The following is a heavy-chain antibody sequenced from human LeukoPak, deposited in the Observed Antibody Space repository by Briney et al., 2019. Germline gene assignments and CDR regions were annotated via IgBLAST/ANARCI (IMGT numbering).Heavy chain of an antibody. CDR3: ARWGRTYYYDSSGYYYFDY. Sequence: PAETLSLTCAVAGGSISSSNWWSWVRQPPGQGLEWIGEIDHSGSTNYNPSLKSRVTISVDKSKNQFSLKLSSVTAADTAVYYCARWGRTYYYDSSGYYYFDYWGQGTLVTVSS. J-gene: IGHJ4*02. D-gene: IGHD3-22*01. CDR1: GGSISSSNW. CDR2: IDHSGST. V-gene: IGHV4-4*02.